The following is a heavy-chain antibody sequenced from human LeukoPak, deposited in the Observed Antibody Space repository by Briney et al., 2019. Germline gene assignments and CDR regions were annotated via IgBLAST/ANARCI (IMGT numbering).Heavy chain of an antibody. Sequence: GGSLRLSCAASGFTFDDYAMHWVRQAPGKGLEWVSLISGDGGSTYYADSVKGRFTISRDNSKNSLYLQMNSLRTEDTALYYCAKEDRYGSGSYFNIGVDYWGQGTLVTVSS. V-gene: IGHV3-43*02. CDR1: GFTFDDYA. CDR2: ISGDGGST. J-gene: IGHJ4*02. D-gene: IGHD3-10*01. CDR3: AKEDRYGSGSYFNIGVDY.